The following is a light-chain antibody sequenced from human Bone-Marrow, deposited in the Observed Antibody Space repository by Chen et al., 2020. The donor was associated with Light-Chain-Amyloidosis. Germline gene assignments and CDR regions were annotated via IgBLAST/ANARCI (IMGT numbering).Light chain of an antibody. V-gene: IGLV1-44*01. J-gene: IGLJ3*02. Sequence: QSVLTQPPSASGTPGQRVTISCSGNSSNVGGITGNWYQQVPGTAPKLLIYSNNKRPSGVPDRCSVSKSGTSASLAISGLPSEAEADYYCAHWDDSMMGRLFGGVTKLTVL. CDR3: AHWDDSMMGRL. CDR1: SSNVGGIT. CDR2: SNN.